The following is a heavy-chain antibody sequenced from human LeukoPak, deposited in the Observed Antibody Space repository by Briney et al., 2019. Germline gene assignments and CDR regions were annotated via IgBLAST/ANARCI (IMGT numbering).Heavy chain of an antibody. CDR1: GGTFTSYA. CDR3: AIGLAATVTTFAVYFQH. D-gene: IGHD4-17*01. V-gene: IGHV1-69*05. J-gene: IGHJ1*01. CDR2: IIPIFGTA. Sequence: SVKVSCKASGGTFTSYAISWVRQAPGQGLEWMGGIIPIFGTANYAQKFQGRVTITTDESTSTAYMELSSLRSEDTAVYYCAIGLAATVTTFAVYFQHRAEATLVTVSS.